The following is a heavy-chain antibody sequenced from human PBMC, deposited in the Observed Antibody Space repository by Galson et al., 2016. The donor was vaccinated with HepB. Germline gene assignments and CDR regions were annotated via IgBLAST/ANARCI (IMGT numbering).Heavy chain of an antibody. V-gene: IGHV3-23*01. D-gene: IGHD6-13*01. CDR2: ISCAPTAT. CDR1: GFTFSSYA. Sequence: SLRLSCAASGFTFSSYAMTCVRQAPGRGLEWVSGISCAPTATYNANSVKGRFAISRDNSKNTLFLQMNNLRAEDTALYYCAKVTRPGISAPRYGMDVWGQGTTVTVSS. J-gene: IGHJ6*02. CDR3: AKVTRPGISAPRYGMDV.